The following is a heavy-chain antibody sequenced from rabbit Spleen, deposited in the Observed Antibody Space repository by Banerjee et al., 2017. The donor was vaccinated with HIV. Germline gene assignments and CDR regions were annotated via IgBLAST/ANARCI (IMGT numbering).Heavy chain of an antibody. J-gene: IGHJ4*01. CDR1: GFSFSNKAV. D-gene: IGHD1-1*01. CDR2: INAVTGKA. V-gene: IGHV1S45*01. CDR3: ARDLVAVIGWNFNL. Sequence: QEQLVESGGGLVKPEGSLKLSCIASGFSFSNKAVMCWVRQAPGKGLEWIACINAVTGKAVYATWASGRFTISRTSSTTVTLRMTSLTAADRATYFCARDLVAVIGWNFNLWGPGTLVTVS.